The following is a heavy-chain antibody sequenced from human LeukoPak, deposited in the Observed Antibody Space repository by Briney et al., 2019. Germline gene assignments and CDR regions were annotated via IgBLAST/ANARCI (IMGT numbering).Heavy chain of an antibody. V-gene: IGHV3-23*01. D-gene: IGHD6-13*01. Sequence: GGSLRLSCAASGFTFSSYAMSWVRQAPGKGLECISGFSGSGGSTYYADSVKGRFTISRDNSKNTLYLQMNSLRAEDTAVYYCARDLNSSSWHWGQGTLVTVSS. CDR3: ARDLNSSSWH. CDR2: FSGSGGST. J-gene: IGHJ4*02. CDR1: GFTFSSYA.